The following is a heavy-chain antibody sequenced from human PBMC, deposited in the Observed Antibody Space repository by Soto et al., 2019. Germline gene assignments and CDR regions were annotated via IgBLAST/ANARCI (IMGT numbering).Heavy chain of an antibody. D-gene: IGHD3-10*01. CDR1: GYTFTSYG. J-gene: IGHJ6*02. V-gene: IGHV1-18*01. CDR3: ARDVWFGELSQYYSGMDV. Sequence: QVQLVQSGAEVKKPGASVKVSCKASGYTFTSYGISWVRQAPGQGLEWMGWISAYNGNTNYAQKLQGRVTMTTDTSTSTAYMELRSLRSDDTAVYYGARDVWFGELSQYYSGMDVWGQGTTVTVPS. CDR2: ISAYNGNT.